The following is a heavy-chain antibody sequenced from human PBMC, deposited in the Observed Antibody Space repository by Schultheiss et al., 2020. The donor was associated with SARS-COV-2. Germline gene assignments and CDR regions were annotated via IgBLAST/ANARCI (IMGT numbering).Heavy chain of an antibody. CDR2: TRNKANSYTT. CDR3: AREGVLWELLGSYYYYYMDV. Sequence: GESLKISCAASGFSFSDHYMDWVRQAPGKGLEWVGRTRNKANSYTTEYAASVKGRFTISRDDSKNTLYLQMNSLKTEDTAVYYCAREGVLWELLGSYYYYYMDVWGKGTTVTVSS. D-gene: IGHD1-26*01. CDR1: GFSFSDHY. V-gene: IGHV3-72*01. J-gene: IGHJ6*03.